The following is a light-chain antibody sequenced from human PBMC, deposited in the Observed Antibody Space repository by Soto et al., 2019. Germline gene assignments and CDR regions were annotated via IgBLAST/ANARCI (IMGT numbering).Light chain of an antibody. CDR3: QLYGSSPKT. CDR2: GAS. CDR1: QTIISNY. V-gene: IGKV3-20*01. Sequence: EIVLTQSPGTLSLSPGERATLSCRATQTIISNYLAWYQPKPGQAPKLLIHGASTRATGIPDRFSGSGSGTDFTLTISRLEPEDFAVYYCQLYGSSPKTFGQGTKVEV. J-gene: IGKJ1*01.